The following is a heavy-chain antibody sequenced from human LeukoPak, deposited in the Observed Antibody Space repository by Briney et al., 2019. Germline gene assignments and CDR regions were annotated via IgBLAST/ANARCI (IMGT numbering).Heavy chain of an antibody. CDR1: GFTFSSYA. CDR3: AGDSGYYYYFDY. J-gene: IGHJ4*02. V-gene: IGHV3-23*01. Sequence: PGGSLRLSCAASGFTFSSYAMSWVRQAPGKGLEWVSAISGSGGSTYYADSVKGRFTISRDNSKNTLYLQMNSLRAEDTAVYYCAGDSGYYYYFDYWGQGTLVTVSS. D-gene: IGHD3-22*01. CDR2: ISGSGGST.